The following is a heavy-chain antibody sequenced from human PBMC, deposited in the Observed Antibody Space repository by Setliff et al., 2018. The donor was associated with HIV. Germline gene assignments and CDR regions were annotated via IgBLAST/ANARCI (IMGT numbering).Heavy chain of an antibody. Sequence: GASVKVSCKASGFILTSNYMHWVRQAPGQGLEWMGLIAPSSGGIHYAQKFQDRVTMTRDTSTSTVYMDLSRLRSEDTAVYYCAIGSSNWPHRPNNYYFDYWGQGTPVTVSS. CDR2: IAPSSGGI. V-gene: IGHV1-46*01. CDR3: AIGSSNWPHRPNNYYFDY. CDR1: GFILTSNY. J-gene: IGHJ4*02. D-gene: IGHD6-13*01.